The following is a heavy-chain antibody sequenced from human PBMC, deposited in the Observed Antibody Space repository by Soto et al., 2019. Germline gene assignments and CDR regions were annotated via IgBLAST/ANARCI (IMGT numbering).Heavy chain of an antibody. V-gene: IGHV3-21*01. CDR2: ISSSSSYI. D-gene: IGHD1-20*01. Sequence: EVQLVESGGGLVKPGGSLRLSCAASGFTFSSYSMNWVRQAPGKGLEWVSSISSSSSYIYYADSVKGRFTISRDNATNSLYLQMNSLRAEDTAVYYCARGVTGTTYYYGMDVWGQGTTVTVSS. CDR1: GFTFSSYS. J-gene: IGHJ6*02. CDR3: ARGVTGTTYYYGMDV.